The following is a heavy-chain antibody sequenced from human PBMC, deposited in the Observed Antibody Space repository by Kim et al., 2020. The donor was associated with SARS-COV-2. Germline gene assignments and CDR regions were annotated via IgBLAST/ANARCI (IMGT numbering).Heavy chain of an antibody. CDR2: IYYSGST. D-gene: IGHD6-13*01. Sequence: SETLSLICTVSGGSISSSSYYWGWIRQPPGKGLEWIGSIYYSGSTYYNPSLKSRVTISVDTSKNQFSLKLSSVTAADTAVYYCARQRISIWYERWFDPWGQGTLVTVSS. V-gene: IGHV4-39*01. CDR1: GGSISSSSYY. J-gene: IGHJ5*02. CDR3: ARQRISIWYERWFDP.